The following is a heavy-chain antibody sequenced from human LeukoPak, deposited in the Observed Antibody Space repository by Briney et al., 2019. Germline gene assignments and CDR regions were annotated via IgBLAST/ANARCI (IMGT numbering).Heavy chain of an antibody. D-gene: IGHD1-26*01. V-gene: IGHV3-7*01. CDR2: IKQDGSEK. CDR3: ARSGSYQHYDY. CDR1: GFTFSSYW. J-gene: IGHJ4*02. Sequence: GGSLRFSCAASGFTFSSYWMSWVRQAPGKGLEWVANIKQDGSEKYYVDSVKGRFTISRDNAKNSLYLQMNSLRAEDTAVYYCARSGSYQHYDYWGQGTLVTVSS.